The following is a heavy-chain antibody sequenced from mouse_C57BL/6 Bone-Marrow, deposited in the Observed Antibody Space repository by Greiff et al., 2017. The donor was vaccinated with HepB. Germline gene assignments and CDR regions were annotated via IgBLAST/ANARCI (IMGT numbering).Heavy chain of an antibody. CDR2: INPNYGTT. CDR3: APAHYYGSSIYFDY. CDR1: GYSFTDYN. V-gene: IGHV1-39*01. Sequence: VQLQQSGPELVKPGASVKISCKASGYSFTDYNMNWVKQSNGKSLEWIGVINPNYGTTSYNQKFKGKATFTVDQSSSTAYMQLNRLTSEDPAVYYCAPAHYYGSSIYFDYWCQGTTLTVSS. D-gene: IGHD1-1*01. J-gene: IGHJ2*01.